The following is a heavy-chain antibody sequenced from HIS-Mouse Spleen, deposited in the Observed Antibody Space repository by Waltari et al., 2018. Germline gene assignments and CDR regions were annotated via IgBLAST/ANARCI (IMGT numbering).Heavy chain of an antibody. CDR3: ARIAEGYSSGWYAFDY. CDR2: IDWDDDK. Sequence: QVTLRESGPALVKPTQTLTLTCTFSGFSLSTSGMCVSWIRQPPGKALEWLARIDWDDDKYYSTSLKTRLTISKDTSKNQEVVTMTNMDPVDTATYYCARIAEGYSSGWYAFDYWGQGTLVTVSS. D-gene: IGHD6-19*01. CDR1: GFSLSTSGMC. V-gene: IGHV2-70*15. J-gene: IGHJ4*02.